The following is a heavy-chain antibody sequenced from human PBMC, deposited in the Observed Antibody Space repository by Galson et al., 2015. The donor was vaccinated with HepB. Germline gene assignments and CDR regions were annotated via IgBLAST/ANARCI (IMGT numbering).Heavy chain of an antibody. D-gene: IGHD6-19*01. CDR3: ARRLPIAVAGNGVFDY. CDR2: ISSSSSYI. Sequence: SLRLSCAASGFTFSSYSMNWVRQAPGKGLEWVSSISSSSSYIYYADSVKGRFTISRDNAKNSLYLQMNSLRAEDTAVYYCARRLPIAVAGNGVFDYWGQGTLVTVSS. CDR1: GFTFSSYS. V-gene: IGHV3-21*01. J-gene: IGHJ4*02.